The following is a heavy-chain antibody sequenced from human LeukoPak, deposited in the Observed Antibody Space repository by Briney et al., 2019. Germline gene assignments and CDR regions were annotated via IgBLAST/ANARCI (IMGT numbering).Heavy chain of an antibody. CDR3: ARRRGYSYGPFDY. Sequence: SETLSLTCTVSGGSISSYYWSWIRQPPGKGLEWIGYIYYSGSTYYNPSLKSRVTISVDTSKNQFSLKLSSVTAADTAVYYCARRRGYSYGPFDYWGQGTLVTVSS. CDR2: IYYSGST. D-gene: IGHD5-18*01. CDR1: GGSISSYY. J-gene: IGHJ4*02. V-gene: IGHV4-59*12.